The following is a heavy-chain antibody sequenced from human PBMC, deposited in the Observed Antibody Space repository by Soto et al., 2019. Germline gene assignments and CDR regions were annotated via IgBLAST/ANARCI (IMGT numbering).Heavy chain of an antibody. V-gene: IGHV1-18*01. CDR2: ISAYNGNT. CDR3: AREGITMVRGASAGWFDP. J-gene: IGHJ5*02. Sequence: ASVKVSCKDSCYTFTSYGISWVRQAPGQGLEWMGWISAYNGNTNYAQKPQGRVTMTTDTSTSTAYMELRSLRSDDTAVYYCAREGITMVRGASAGWFDPWGQGTLVTVPS. D-gene: IGHD3-10*01. CDR1: CYTFTSYG.